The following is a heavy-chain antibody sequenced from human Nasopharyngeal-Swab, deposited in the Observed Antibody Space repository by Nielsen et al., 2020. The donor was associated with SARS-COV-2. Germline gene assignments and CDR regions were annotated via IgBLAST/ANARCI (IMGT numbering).Heavy chain of an antibody. CDR3: ARSYSSGWLRGNWFDP. V-gene: IGHV1-8*01. J-gene: IGHJ5*02. CDR1: GYTFITYD. CDR2: MNPNSGNT. Sequence: VSVKVSCKASGYTFITYDINWVRQAPGQGLEWMGWMNPNSGNTGYAQKLQGRVTMTRNTSISTAYMELSSLISDDTAVYYCARSYSSGWLRGNWFDPWGQGTLVTVSS. D-gene: IGHD6-19*01.